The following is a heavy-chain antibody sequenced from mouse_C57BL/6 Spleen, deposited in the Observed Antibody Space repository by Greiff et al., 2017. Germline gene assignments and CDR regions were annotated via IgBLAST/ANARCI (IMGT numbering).Heavy chain of an antibody. Sequence: EVQVVESGGGLVQPGGSMKLSCAASGFTFSDAWMDWVRQSPEKGLEWVAEIRNKANNHATYYAESVKGRFTISRDDSKSSVYLQMNSLRAEDTGIYYCASLYNYDGYFDVWGTGTTGTVSS. V-gene: IGHV6-6*01. CDR2: IRNKANNHAT. J-gene: IGHJ1*03. D-gene: IGHD2-12*01. CDR3: ASLYNYDGYFDV. CDR1: GFTFSDAW.